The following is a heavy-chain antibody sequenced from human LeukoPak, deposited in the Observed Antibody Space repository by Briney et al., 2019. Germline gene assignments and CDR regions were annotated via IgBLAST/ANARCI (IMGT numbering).Heavy chain of an antibody. CDR3: ARVAGWYCSSTSCALYYFDY. Sequence: PGGSLRLSCAASGFTFSSYWMSWVRQAPGKGLEWVANIKQDGSEKYYVDSVKGRFTISRDNAKNSLYLQMNSLRAEDTAVYYCARVAGWYCSSTSCALYYFDYWGQGTLVTVSS. D-gene: IGHD2-2*01. CDR2: IKQDGSEK. V-gene: IGHV3-7*01. CDR1: GFTFSSYW. J-gene: IGHJ4*02.